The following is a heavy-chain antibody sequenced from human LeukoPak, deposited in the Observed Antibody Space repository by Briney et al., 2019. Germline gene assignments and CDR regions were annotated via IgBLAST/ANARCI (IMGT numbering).Heavy chain of an antibody. Sequence: GGSLRLSCAAAGFTFIDYDMHWVRQVIGKGLEWVSAIGIRGDTHYSGSVKGRFTISRENAESSLYLQMNSLRAEGTAVYYCARGGIQVSGIDEFDYWGQGTLVTVSS. J-gene: IGHJ4*02. CDR2: IGIRGDT. V-gene: IGHV3-13*01. CDR3: ARGGIQVSGIDEFDY. CDR1: GFTFIDYD. D-gene: IGHD6-19*01.